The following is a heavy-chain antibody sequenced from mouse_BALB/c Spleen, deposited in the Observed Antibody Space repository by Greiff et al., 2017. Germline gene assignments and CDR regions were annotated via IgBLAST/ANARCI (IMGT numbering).Heavy chain of an antibody. D-gene: IGHD2-2*01. V-gene: IGHV5-4*02. Sequence: EVQLVESGGGLVQPGGSRKLSCAASGFTFSDYYMYWVRQTPEKRLEWVATISDGGSYTYYPDSVKGRFTISRDNAKNNLYLQMSSLKSEDTAMYYCARGGYQGDFYAMDYWGQGTSVTVSS. J-gene: IGHJ4*01. CDR1: GFTFSDYY. CDR3: ARGGYQGDFYAMDY. CDR2: ISDGGSYT.